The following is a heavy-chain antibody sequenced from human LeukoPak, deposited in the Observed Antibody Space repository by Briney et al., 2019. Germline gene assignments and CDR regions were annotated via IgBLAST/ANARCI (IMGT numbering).Heavy chain of an antibody. Sequence: PGGSLRLSCAASGFTFSDYAMSWVRQAPGKGLEWVSGISSSASDGATHYADSAKGRFTISRDNSENTLFLQMNSLRAEDTAIYFCAKGLTGTNNKIDYWGQGTLVTVSS. J-gene: IGHJ4*02. D-gene: IGHD1-7*01. CDR3: AKGLTGTNNKIDY. CDR2: ISSSASDGAT. V-gene: IGHV3-23*01. CDR1: GFTFSDYA.